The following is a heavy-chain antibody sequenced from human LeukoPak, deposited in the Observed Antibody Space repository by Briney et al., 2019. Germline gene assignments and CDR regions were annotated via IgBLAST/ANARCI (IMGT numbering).Heavy chain of an antibody. J-gene: IGHJ5*02. CDR2: INHSGST. Sequence: SETLSLTCAVYGGSFSGYYWSWIRQPPGKGLEWIGEINHSGSTNYNPSLKSRVTISVDTSKNQFSLKLSSVTAADTAVYYCARAPNWFDPWGQGTLVTVSS. CDR3: ARAPNWFDP. V-gene: IGHV4-34*01. CDR1: GGSFSGYY.